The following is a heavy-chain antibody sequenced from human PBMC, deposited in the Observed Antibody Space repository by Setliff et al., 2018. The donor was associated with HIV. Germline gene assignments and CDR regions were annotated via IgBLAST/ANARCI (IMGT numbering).Heavy chain of an antibody. CDR1: GGSISSHY. V-gene: IGHV4-59*11. CDR3: AREALGSSWYDPYYYYYYMDV. CDR2: IYYSGST. J-gene: IGHJ6*03. D-gene: IGHD6-13*01. Sequence: PSETLSLTCTVSGGSISSHYWSWIRQPPGKGLEWIGYIYYSGSTNYNPSLKSRVTISVDTSKNQFSLKLSSVTAADTAVYYCAREALGSSWYDPYYYYYYMDVWGKGTTVTVSS.